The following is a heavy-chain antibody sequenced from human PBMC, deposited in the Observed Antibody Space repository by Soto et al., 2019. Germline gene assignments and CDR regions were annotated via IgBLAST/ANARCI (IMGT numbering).Heavy chain of an antibody. V-gene: IGHV5-51*01. J-gene: IGHJ3*02. Sequence: GESLKISCKGSGYSFTSYWIGWVRQMPGKGLEWMGIIYPGDSDTRYSPSFQGQVTISADKSISTAYLQWSSLKASDTAIYYCASRPYGSGGTCDSGAFDTWGKGKMVTV. CDR3: ASRPYGSGGTCDSGAFDT. D-gene: IGHD2-15*01. CDR2: IYPGDSDT. CDR1: GYSFTSYW.